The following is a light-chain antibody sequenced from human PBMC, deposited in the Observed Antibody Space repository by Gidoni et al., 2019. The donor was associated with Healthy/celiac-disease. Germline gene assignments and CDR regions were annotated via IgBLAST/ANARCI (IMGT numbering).Light chain of an antibody. V-gene: IGKV3-20*01. Sequence: EIVLTQSPGTLSLSPGERATLSCRASQSVSSSYLAWYQQKPGQAPRLLIYGASSRATGIPVRFSGSGSGTDFTLTISRLEPEDFAVYYCQQYGSSPVYTFGQGTKLEIK. CDR2: GAS. CDR3: QQYGSSPVYT. J-gene: IGKJ2*01. CDR1: QSVSSSY.